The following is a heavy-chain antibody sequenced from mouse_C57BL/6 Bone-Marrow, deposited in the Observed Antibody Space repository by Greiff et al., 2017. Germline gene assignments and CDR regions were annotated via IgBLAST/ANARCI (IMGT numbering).Heavy chain of an antibody. D-gene: IGHD2-4*01. CDR3: ARLFMITTRRTFAY. J-gene: IGHJ3*01. CDR2: ISNLAYSI. Sequence: EVQVVESGGGLVQPGGSLKLSCAASGFTFSDYGMAWVRQAPRKGPEGVAFISNLAYSIYYADTVTGRFTISRENAKNTLYLEMSSLRSEDTAMYYCARLFMITTRRTFAYWGQGTLVTVSA. CDR1: GFTFSDYG. V-gene: IGHV5-15*01.